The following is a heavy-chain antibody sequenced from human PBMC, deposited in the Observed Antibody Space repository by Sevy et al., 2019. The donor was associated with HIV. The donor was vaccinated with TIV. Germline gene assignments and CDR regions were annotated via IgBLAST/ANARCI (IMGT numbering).Heavy chain of an antibody. CDR3: ATTKDYYESSGSPFDD. CDR1: GEKVTQLA. Sequence: ASVKVSCKVSGEKVTQLAMHWVRQAPGKGLEWMATFDPEDGETFYAQNFQGRVTMTEDTSRDTAYMELSSLRSEDAAVYYCATTKDYYESSGSPFDDWGQGTLVTVSS. CDR2: FDPEDGET. D-gene: IGHD3-22*01. J-gene: IGHJ4*02. V-gene: IGHV1-24*01.